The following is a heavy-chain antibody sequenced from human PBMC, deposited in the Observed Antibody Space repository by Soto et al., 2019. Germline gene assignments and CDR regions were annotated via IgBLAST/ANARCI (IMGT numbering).Heavy chain of an antibody. D-gene: IGHD3-16*02. Sequence: PLETLSLTCSVSGVSISSYFWSWIRQPPGRGLEWIGYTYHRDSTNYSPSLKSRVAISLDTSENQFSLKVNSVTAADTAVYYCARIGGYHGPLDYWGQGTPVTVSS. CDR3: ARIGGYHGPLDY. CDR2: TYHRDST. J-gene: IGHJ4*02. CDR1: GVSISSYF. V-gene: IGHV4-59*01.